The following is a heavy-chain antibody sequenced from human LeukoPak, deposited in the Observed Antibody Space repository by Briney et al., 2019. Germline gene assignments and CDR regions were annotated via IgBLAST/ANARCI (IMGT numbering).Heavy chain of an antibody. D-gene: IGHD3-9*01. J-gene: IGHJ6*03. CDR1: GNTFTSHD. CDR2: INPNSGGT. V-gene: IGHV1-2*02. CDR3: ARDPSHYYYLDV. Sequence: ASVKVSCKASGNTFTSHDINWVRQAPGQGLEWMGWINPNSGGTKYAQKFQGRVTMTRDTSISTIYMELSRLRSDDTAVYYCARDPSHYYYLDVWGKGTTVTVSS.